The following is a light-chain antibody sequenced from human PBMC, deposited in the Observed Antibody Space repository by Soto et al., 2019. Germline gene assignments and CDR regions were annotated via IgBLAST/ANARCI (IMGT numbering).Light chain of an antibody. V-gene: IGKV4-1*01. J-gene: IGKJ1*01. CDR3: QQYYSTPWT. CDR2: WAS. CDR1: QSVLYSSNNKHY. Sequence: DIVMTQSPDSLAVSLGERATINCKSSQSVLYSSNNKHYLAWYQQKPGQPPKLLIYWASTRESGVPDRFSGGGSGTEFTLTISSLKAEDVAVYYCQQYYSTPWTFGQGTKVESK.